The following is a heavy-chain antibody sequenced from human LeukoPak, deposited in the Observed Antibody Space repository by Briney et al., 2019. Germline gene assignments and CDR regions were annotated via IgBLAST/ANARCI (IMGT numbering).Heavy chain of an antibody. V-gene: IGHV4-59*01. CDR1: GGSISSYY. Sequence: SETLSLTCTVSGGSISSYYWSWIRQPPGKGLEWIGYIYYSGSTNYNPSLKSRVTISVDTSKNQFSLKLSSVTAADTAVYYCAREVLWFGEPRYGMDVWGQGTTVTVSS. CDR2: IYYSGST. J-gene: IGHJ6*02. D-gene: IGHD3-10*01. CDR3: AREVLWFGEPRYGMDV.